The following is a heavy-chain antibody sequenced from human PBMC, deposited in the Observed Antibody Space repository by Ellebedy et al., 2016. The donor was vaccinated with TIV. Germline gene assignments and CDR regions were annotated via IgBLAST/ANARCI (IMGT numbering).Heavy chain of an antibody. V-gene: IGHV4-59*11. CDR2: VYHSGSP. D-gene: IGHD6-19*01. CDR1: GGSISSHY. CDR3: ARVLRCPSSGWSGFHFYLYS. Sequence: SETLSLTCTVSGGSISSHYWRWIRQPPGKGLEWIGYVYHSGSPNSSTSLRSRLPISLDSSKTQLSLKLSSVTAADTAMYYCARVLRCPSSGWSGFHFYLYSWGQGTLVTVSS. J-gene: IGHJ4*02.